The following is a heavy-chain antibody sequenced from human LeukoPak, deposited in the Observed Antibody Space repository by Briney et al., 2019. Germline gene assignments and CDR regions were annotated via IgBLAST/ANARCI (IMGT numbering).Heavy chain of an antibody. V-gene: IGHV5-51*01. CDR3: ARHPDCTRTSCYVDYYGMDV. J-gene: IGHJ6*02. Sequence: GESLKISCKGSGYRFTRYWIGWGRQMPRTGLGWVGMINPVESDIRYRPSSQGQVTISADKSISTAYLQWSSLSALDTAMYYCARHPDCTRTSCYVDYYGMDVWGQGTTVTVSS. D-gene: IGHD2-2*01. CDR1: GYRFTRYW. CDR2: INPVESDI.